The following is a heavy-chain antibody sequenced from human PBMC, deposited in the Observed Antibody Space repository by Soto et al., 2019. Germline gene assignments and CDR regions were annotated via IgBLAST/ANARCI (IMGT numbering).Heavy chain of an antibody. J-gene: IGHJ1*01. CDR2: IYSGGST. CDR1: GFTVSSNY. D-gene: IGHD3-22*01. Sequence: EVQLVESGGGLIQPGGSLRLSCAASGFTVSSNYMSWVRQAPGKGLEWVSVIYSGGSTYYADSVKGRFPISRDNAKSTLYLPMTSLRAEDTAVYYCARDRVESGYPEYFQHWGQGTLVTVSS. V-gene: IGHV3-53*01. CDR3: ARDRVESGYPEYFQH.